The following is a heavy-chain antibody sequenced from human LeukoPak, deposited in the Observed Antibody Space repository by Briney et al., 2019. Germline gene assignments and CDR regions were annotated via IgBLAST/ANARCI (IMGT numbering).Heavy chain of an antibody. D-gene: IGHD6-19*01. CDR3: ARHPRAYSSGWYRRGFDY. Sequence: GESLQIPCNGSGYSFTSYWSGWVRQMRGKGLEWMGIIYPGDSDTRYSPSFQGQVTISADKSIGTAYLQWSSLKASDTAMYYCARHPRAYSSGWYRRGFDYWGQGTLVTVSS. V-gene: IGHV5-51*01. CDR2: IYPGDSDT. CDR1: GYSFTSYW. J-gene: IGHJ4*02.